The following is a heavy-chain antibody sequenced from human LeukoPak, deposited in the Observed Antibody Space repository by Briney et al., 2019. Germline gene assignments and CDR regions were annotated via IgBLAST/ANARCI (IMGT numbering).Heavy chain of an antibody. Sequence: ASVKVSCKASGYTFTGYYMHWVRQAPGQGLEWMGWINPNSGGTNYAQKFQGRVTMTRDTSISTAYMELSRLRSDDTAVYYCARGSEVAVAWPDYMDVWGKGTTVTVSS. CDR2: INPNSGGT. CDR3: ARGSEVAVAWPDYMDV. CDR1: GYTFTGYY. J-gene: IGHJ6*03. D-gene: IGHD6-19*01. V-gene: IGHV1-2*02.